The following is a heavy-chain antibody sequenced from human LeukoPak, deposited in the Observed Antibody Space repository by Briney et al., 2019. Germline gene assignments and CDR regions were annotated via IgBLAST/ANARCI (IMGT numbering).Heavy chain of an antibody. CDR1: RFTFSNYA. J-gene: IGHJ6*03. CDR2: ISYDGSNK. D-gene: IGHD5-12*01. Sequence: GGSLRLSCAASRFTFSNYAMHWVRQAPGKGLEWVAVISYDGSNKFYADSVKGRFTISRDNSKNTLHLQMNSLRAEDTAVYYCARSLATSYYYMDVWGKGTTVTVSS. CDR3: ARSLATSYYYMDV. V-gene: IGHV3-30*04.